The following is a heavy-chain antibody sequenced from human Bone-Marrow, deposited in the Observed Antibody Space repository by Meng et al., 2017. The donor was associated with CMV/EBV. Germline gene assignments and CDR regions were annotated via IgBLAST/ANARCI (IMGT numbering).Heavy chain of an antibody. D-gene: IGHD2-15*01. Sequence: GESLKISCAASGFTFSSYAMHWVRQAPGKGLEWVAVISYDGSNKYYADSVKGRFTISRDNSKNTLYLQMDSLRAEDTAVYYCARYCIAGSCRPRYGMDVWGQGTTVTVSS. V-gene: IGHV3-30-3*01. CDR3: ARYCIAGSCRPRYGMDV. CDR1: GFTFSSYA. CDR2: ISYDGSNK. J-gene: IGHJ6*02.